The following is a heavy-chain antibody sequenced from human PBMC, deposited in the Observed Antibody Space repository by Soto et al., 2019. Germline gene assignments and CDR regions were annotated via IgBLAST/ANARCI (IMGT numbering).Heavy chain of an antibody. D-gene: IGHD3-3*01. Sequence: QAQLVQSGAEMKKPGASVKVSCKASGYTLSNYGISWVRQAPGQGLEWMGWSSTYNGNIKYAKKFQGRVTMTTDTSTSTAYMELRSLRSDDTAVYYCVRDHHDFSSDYHYYHMDVWGKGTTVTVSS. CDR3: VRDHHDFSSDYHYYHMDV. J-gene: IGHJ6*03. CDR2: SSTYNGNI. CDR1: GYTLSNYG. V-gene: IGHV1-18*01.